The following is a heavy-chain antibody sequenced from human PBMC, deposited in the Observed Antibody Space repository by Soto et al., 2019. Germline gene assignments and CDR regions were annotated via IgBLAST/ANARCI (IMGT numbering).Heavy chain of an antibody. V-gene: IGHV3-11*05. J-gene: IGHJ3*02. CDR3: ARVAYDAFDI. D-gene: IGHD3-16*01. CDR2: ISSSRSYT. Sequence: QVQLVESGGGLVKPGGSLRLSCAASGFTFSDYYMNWIRQAPGKGLEWVSYISSSRSYTNYADSVKGRFTISRDNGKNSLYLQMNSLRAEDTAVYYCARVAYDAFDIWGQGTMVTVSS. CDR1: GFTFSDYY.